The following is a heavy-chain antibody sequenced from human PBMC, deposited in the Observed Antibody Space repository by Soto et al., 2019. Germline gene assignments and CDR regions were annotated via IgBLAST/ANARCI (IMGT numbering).Heavy chain of an antibody. Sequence: QVQLVQSGAEVKKPGSSVKVSCKASGGTFSPYTVNWVRQAPGQGLEWMGRIIPFLGVTNYAQKFQARVTLTADTSTTTAYMELSGLRFKDTAVYYCARDWESTVSTWSFGAFWGRGTLVTVSS. V-gene: IGHV1-69*08. CDR3: ARDWESTVSTWSFGAF. CDR2: IIPFLGVT. D-gene: IGHD3-10*01. J-gene: IGHJ4*02. CDR1: GGTFSPYT.